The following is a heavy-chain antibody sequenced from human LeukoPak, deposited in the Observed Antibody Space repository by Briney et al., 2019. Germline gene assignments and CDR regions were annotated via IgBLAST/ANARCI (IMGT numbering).Heavy chain of an antibody. V-gene: IGHV5-51*01. CDR3: ASIWVYYYDSSGYYV. J-gene: IGHJ4*02. CDR2: IYPGDCDT. D-gene: IGHD3-22*01. Sequence: GAALETSKNGGGCGFTRYCIGWGRPLPGRGEGWGGIIYPGDCDTRYSPSFQRQVTISADKSISTAYLQWSSLTASDTAMYYGASIWVYYYDSSGYYVWGQGTLVTVSS. CDR1: GCGFTRYC.